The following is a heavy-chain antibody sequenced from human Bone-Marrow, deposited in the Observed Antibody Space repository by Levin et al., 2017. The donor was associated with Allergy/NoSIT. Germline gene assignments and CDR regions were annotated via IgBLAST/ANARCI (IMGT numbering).Heavy chain of an antibody. D-gene: IGHD4-17*01. CDR3: ARDPLDYGTNSGNY. Sequence: SETLSLTCTVSGGSISSSTWWSWVRQPPGKGLEWIGEIYHGGRTNYNPSLRGRVTMSVDKSQNQFSLNLNSVTAADTAVYYCARDPLDYGTNSGNYWGQGPLVTFSS. J-gene: IGHJ4*02. CDR1: GGSISSSTW. CDR2: IYHGGRT. V-gene: IGHV4-4*02.